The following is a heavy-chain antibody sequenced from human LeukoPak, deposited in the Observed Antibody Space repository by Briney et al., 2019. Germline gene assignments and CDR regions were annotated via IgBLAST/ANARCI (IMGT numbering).Heavy chain of an antibody. CDR2: INHSGST. CDR3: AASLWWLYIGY. Sequence: TSETLSLTCAVYGGSFSGYYWSWIRQPPGKGLEWIGEINHSGSTNYNPSLKSRVTISVDTSKNQFSLKLSSVTAADTAVYYCAASLWWLYIGYWGQGTLVTVSS. J-gene: IGHJ4*02. CDR1: GGSFSGYY. D-gene: IGHD2-21*01. V-gene: IGHV4-34*01.